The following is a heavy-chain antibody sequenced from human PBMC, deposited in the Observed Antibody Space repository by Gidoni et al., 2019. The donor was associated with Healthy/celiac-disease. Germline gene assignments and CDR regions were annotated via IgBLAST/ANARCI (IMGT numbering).Heavy chain of an antibody. J-gene: IGHJ3*02. CDR2: INAGNGNT. CDR3: ARYAPSVVDAFDI. CDR1: GYTFTSYA. Sequence: QVQLVQSGAEVKKPGASVKVSCKASGYTFTSYAMHWVRQATGQRLEWMGWINAGNGNTKDSQKFQGRVTITRDTSASTAYMELSSLRSEDTAVYYCARYAPSVVDAFDIWGQGTMVTVSS. V-gene: IGHV1-3*01. D-gene: IGHD2-2*01.